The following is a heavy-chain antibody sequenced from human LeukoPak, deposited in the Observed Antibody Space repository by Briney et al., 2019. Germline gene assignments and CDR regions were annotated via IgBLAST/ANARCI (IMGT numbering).Heavy chain of an antibody. Sequence: ASVKVSCKASGYTFTSYGISWVRQAPGQGLEWMGWISAYNGNTNYAQKLQGRVTMTTDTSTSTAYMELRSLRSDDTAVYYCARVVLYGGNLGNWFDPWGQGTLVTVSS. D-gene: IGHD4-23*01. CDR1: GYTFTSYG. J-gene: IGHJ5*02. V-gene: IGHV1-18*01. CDR3: ARVVLYGGNLGNWFDP. CDR2: ISAYNGNT.